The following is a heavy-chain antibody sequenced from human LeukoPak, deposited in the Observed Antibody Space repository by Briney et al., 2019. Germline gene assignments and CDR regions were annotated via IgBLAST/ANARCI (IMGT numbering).Heavy chain of an antibody. D-gene: IGHD3-10*01. V-gene: IGHV4-59*12. CDR3: ARGGRFGELDAFDI. J-gene: IGHJ3*02. Sequence: PSETLSLTCLVSGGSISGSHWSWIRQPPGKGLEWIGYIHYTGSTDYNPSLRSRVTLSIDMSKNQFSLKLSSVTAADTAVYYCARGGRFGELDAFDIWGQGTMVTVSS. CDR1: GGSISGSH. CDR2: IHYTGST.